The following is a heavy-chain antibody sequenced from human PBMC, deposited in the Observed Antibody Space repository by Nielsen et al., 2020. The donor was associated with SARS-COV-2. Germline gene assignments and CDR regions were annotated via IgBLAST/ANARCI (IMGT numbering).Heavy chain of an antibody. D-gene: IGHD3-10*01. CDR1: GYTFTSYD. CDR3: AKAFMVRGVTHQDYYYYYGMDV. V-gene: IGHV1-8*01. CDR2: MNPNSGNT. J-gene: IGHJ6*02. Sequence: ASVKVSCKASGYTFTSYDINWVRQATGQGLEWMGWMNPNSGNTGYAQKFQGRVTMTRNTSISTAYMELSSLRSEDTAVYYCAKAFMVRGVTHQDYYYYYGMDVWGQGTTVIVSS.